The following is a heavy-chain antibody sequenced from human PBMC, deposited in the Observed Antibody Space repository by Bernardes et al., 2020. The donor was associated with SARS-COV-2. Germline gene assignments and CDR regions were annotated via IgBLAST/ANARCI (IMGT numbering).Heavy chain of an antibody. D-gene: IGHD2-15*01. Sequence: SETLSLTCAVYGGSFSGYYWSWIRQPPGKGLEWIGEINHSGSTNYNPSLKSRVTISVDTSKNQFSLKLSSVTAADTAVYYCARGPLYCSGGSCSGRFDYWGQGTLVTVSS. CDR2: INHSGST. CDR3: ARGPLYCSGGSCSGRFDY. V-gene: IGHV4-34*01. J-gene: IGHJ4*02. CDR1: GGSFSGYY.